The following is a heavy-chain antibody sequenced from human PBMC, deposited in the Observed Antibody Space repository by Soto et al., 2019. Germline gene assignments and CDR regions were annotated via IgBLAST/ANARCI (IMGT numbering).Heavy chain of an antibody. V-gene: IGHV3-66*01. CDR1: GFTVSSRY. J-gene: IGHJ4*02. Sequence: EVQLVESGGGLVQPGGSLRLSCAASGFTVSSRYMNWVRQAPGKGLEWVSTLYAGGHTYYADSVKGRFTISRDDAKNTLYLQMNSLRADDTGVYYCAKYTLSPEDHWGQGTLVTVSS. CDR2: LYAGGHT. D-gene: IGHD2-15*01. CDR3: AKYTLSPEDH.